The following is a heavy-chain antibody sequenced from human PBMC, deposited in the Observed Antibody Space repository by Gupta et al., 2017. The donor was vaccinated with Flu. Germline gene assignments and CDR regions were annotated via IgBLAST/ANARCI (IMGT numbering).Heavy chain of an antibody. J-gene: IGHJ4*02. CDR1: GFTFSSFN. V-gene: IGHV3-21*02. D-gene: IGHD6-25*01. CDR2: ISSSSSYI. Sequence: EVQLFESGGGLVKPGWSLRLSCAVSGFTFSSFNMNWVRQAPGKGLEWVSSISSSSSYIYYADSVKGRFTVSRDNSKNSLYLHMNSVRVEDAAVYYCVRDWSTTWQRGNYFDYWGQGTLVSVSS. CDR3: VRDWSTTWQRGNYFDY.